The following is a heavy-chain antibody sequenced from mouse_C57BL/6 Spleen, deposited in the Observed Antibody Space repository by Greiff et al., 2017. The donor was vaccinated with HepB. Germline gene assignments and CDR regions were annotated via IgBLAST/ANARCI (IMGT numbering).Heavy chain of an antibody. V-gene: IGHV1-50*01. Sequence: QVQLQQPGAELVKPGASVKLSCKASGYTFTSYWMQWVKQRPGQGLEWIGEIDPSDSYTNYNQKFKGKATLTVDTSSSTAYMQLSSLTSEDSAVYYCARRPEGYWGQGTTLTVSS. CDR2: IDPSDSYT. CDR3: ARRPEGY. J-gene: IGHJ2*01. CDR1: GYTFTSYW.